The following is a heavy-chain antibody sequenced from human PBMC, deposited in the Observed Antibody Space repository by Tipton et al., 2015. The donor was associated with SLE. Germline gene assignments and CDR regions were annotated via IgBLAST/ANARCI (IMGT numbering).Heavy chain of an antibody. V-gene: IGHV3-7*01. CDR3: ARGPYYDVLSVYDY. CDR1: GFTFSTYW. Sequence: SLRLSCETSGFTFSTYWMGWVRQAPGKGLEWVANIKRDGSEENYVDSVKGRFTISRDNAKNSLSLQMNSLRVDDTAVYYCARGPYYDVLSVYDYWGQGTLVTVSS. CDR2: IKRDGSEE. D-gene: IGHD3-9*01. J-gene: IGHJ4*02.